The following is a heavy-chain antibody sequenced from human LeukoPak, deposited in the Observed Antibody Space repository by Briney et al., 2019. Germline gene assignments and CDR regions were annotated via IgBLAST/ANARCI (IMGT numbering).Heavy chain of an antibody. J-gene: IGHJ5*02. V-gene: IGHV4-34*01. D-gene: IGHD6-19*01. CDR3: ARVLIAVAGPNWFDP. Sequence: SETLSLTCAVYGGSFSGYYWSWIRQPPGKGLEWIGEINHSGSTNYNPSLKSRVTISVDTSKNQFSLKLSSVTAADTAVYYCARVLIAVAGPNWFDPWGQGTLVTASS. CDR1: GGSFSGYY. CDR2: INHSGST.